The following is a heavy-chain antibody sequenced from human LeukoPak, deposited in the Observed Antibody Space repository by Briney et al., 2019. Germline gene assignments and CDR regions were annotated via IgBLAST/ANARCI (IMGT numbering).Heavy chain of an antibody. CDR3: ARGQFWSGYSI. CDR1: GGSFSGYY. CDR2: INHRRST. D-gene: IGHD3-3*02. Sequence: SETLSLTCAVYGGSFSGYYWSWIRQPPGKGLEWIGEINHRRSTNYNPSLKSRVTMSVDTSKNQFSLNLSSVTAADTAVYYCARGQFWSGYSIWGQGTLVTVSP. J-gene: IGHJ4*02. V-gene: IGHV4-34*01.